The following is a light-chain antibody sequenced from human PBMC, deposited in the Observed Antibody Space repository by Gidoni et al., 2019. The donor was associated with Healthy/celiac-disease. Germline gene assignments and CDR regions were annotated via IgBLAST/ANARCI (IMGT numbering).Light chain of an antibody. CDR2: GAS. V-gene: IGKV3-20*01. J-gene: IGKJ4*01. CDR1: QNVSSSY. Sequence: VLTQPPGILSLAPGDRATLSCRASQNVSSSYLAWYQQKPGQAPRLLIYGASSRATGIPDRFSGSGSGTDFTLTISRLEPEDFAVYYCQQCGSSPLTFXGXTKVEIK. CDR3: QQCGSSPLT.